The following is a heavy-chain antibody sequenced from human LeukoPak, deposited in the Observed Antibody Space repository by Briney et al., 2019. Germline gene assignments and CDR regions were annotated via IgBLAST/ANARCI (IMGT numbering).Heavy chain of an antibody. D-gene: IGHD6-13*01. J-gene: IGHJ5*02. CDR2: INHSGST. CDR3: ARVIAAAGTIWFDP. CDR1: GGSFSGYY. Sequence: PSETQSLTCAVYGGSFSGYYWSWIRQPPGKGLEWIGEINHSGSTNYNPSLKSRVTISVDTSKNQFSLKLSSVTAAGTAVYYCARVIAAAGTIWFDPWGQGTLVTVSS. V-gene: IGHV4-34*01.